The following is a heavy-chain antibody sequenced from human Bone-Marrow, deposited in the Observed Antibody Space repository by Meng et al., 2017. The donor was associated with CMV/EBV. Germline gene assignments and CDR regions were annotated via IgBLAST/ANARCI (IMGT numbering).Heavy chain of an antibody. V-gene: IGHV1-46*01. D-gene: IGHD2-2*02. CDR3: ARVHCSSTSCYRGPFDY. CDR2: INPSGGST. CDR1: GYTFTSYY. J-gene: IGHJ4*02. Sequence: ASVKVSCKASGYTFTSYYMHWVRQAPGQGLEWMGIINPSGGSTSYAQKFQGRVTMTRDTSTSTVYMELSILRSEDTAVYYCARVHCSSTSCYRGPFDYWGQGTLVTASS.